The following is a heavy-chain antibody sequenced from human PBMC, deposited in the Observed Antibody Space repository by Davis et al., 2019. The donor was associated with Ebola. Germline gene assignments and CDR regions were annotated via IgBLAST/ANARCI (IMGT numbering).Heavy chain of an antibody. V-gene: IGHV3-23*01. Sequence: GESLKISCAASGFTFSDYYMSWIRQAPGKGLEWVSVISGSGGSTYYADSVKGRFTISRDNSKNTLYLQMNSLRAEDTAVYYCARGDGFNGMDVWGQGTTVTVSS. CDR1: GFTFSDYY. CDR3: ARGDGFNGMDV. D-gene: IGHD3-10*01. CDR2: ISGSGGST. J-gene: IGHJ6*02.